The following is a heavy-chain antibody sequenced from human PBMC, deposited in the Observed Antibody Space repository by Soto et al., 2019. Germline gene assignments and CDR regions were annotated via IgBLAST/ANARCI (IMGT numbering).Heavy chain of an antibody. Sequence: PGVPLKIPWNGSGYSFTSHWIRWVRQKPGKGLEWMGIIYPGDSDTRYSPSFQGQVTISADKSISTAYLQWSSLKASDTAMYYCARLTAEEMATCFDYWGQGTLVNVS. V-gene: IGHV5-51*01. CDR2: IYPGDSDT. CDR1: GYSFTSHW. D-gene: IGHD5-12*01. CDR3: ARLTAEEMATCFDY. J-gene: IGHJ4*02.